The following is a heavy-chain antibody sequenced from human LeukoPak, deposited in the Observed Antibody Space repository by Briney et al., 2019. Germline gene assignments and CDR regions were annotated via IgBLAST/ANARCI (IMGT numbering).Heavy chain of an antibody. CDR2: ISGSGGST. D-gene: IGHD3-9*01. V-gene: IGHV3-23*01. CDR1: GFTFSSYA. CDR3: AKGPNYDILSYYYYMDV. Sequence: PGGSLRLSCAASGFTFSSYAMSWVRQAPGKGLEWVSAISGSGGSTYYADSVKGRFTISRDNSKNTLYLQMNSLRAEDTAVYYCAKGPNYDILSYYYYMDVWGKGTTVTVSS. J-gene: IGHJ6*03.